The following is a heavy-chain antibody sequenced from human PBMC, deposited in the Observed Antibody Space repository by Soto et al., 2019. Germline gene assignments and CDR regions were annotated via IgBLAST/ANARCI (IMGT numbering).Heavy chain of an antibody. CDR2: MNPSSGGT. D-gene: IGHD2-2*01. Sequence: SVKVSCKASGYTFTNYYMHWLRQAPGQRLEWMGWMNPSSGGTKYAQAFQDRVTMTRDASISTAYMEVTSLTHGDTGLYFCARSHGSTSCSQDFLCPGTLVSVSS. CDR3: ARSHGSTSCSQDF. J-gene: IGHJ4*02. V-gene: IGHV1-2*02. CDR1: GYTFTNYY.